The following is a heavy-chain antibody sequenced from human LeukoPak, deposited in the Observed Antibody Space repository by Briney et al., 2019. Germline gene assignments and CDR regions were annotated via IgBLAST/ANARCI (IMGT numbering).Heavy chain of an antibody. Sequence: WGSLRLSCSASGFTFSSYAMHWVRQAPGKGLEYVSAISSNGGSTYYADSVKGRFTISRDNSKNTLYLQMSSLRAEDTAVYYCVKDRAVAGKGAKYFQHWGQGTLVTVSS. CDR3: VKDRAVAGKGAKYFQH. CDR1: GFTFSSYA. J-gene: IGHJ1*01. D-gene: IGHD6-19*01. V-gene: IGHV3-64D*06. CDR2: ISSNGGST.